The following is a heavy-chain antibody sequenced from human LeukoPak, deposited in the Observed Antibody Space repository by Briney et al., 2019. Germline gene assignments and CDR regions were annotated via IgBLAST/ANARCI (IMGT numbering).Heavy chain of an antibody. V-gene: IGHV4-61*01. J-gene: IGHJ4*02. Sequence: KPSETLSLTCTVSGGSISSSSYYWSWLRQPPGKGLEWIGYMYYTGTTTYNPSLKSRVTISVDTSKNQFSLKLSSVTAADTAVYYCARSNGPADYDNWGQGTLVTVSS. D-gene: IGHD4-11*01. CDR2: MYYTGTT. CDR1: GGSISSSSYY. CDR3: ARSNGPADYDN.